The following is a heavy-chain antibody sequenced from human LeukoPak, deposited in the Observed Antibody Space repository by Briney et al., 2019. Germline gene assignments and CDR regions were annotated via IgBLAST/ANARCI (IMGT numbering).Heavy chain of an antibody. CDR3: AGSTVMGIYYYYYMDV. CDR1: GYTFTGYY. V-gene: IGHV1-69*13. Sequence: GASVKVSCKASGYTFTGYYMHWVRQAPGQGLEWMGGIIPIFGTANYAQKFQGRVTITADESTSTAYMELSSLRSEDTAVYYCAGSTVMGIYYYYYMDVWGKGTTVTISS. J-gene: IGHJ6*03. CDR2: IIPIFGTA. D-gene: IGHD4-17*01.